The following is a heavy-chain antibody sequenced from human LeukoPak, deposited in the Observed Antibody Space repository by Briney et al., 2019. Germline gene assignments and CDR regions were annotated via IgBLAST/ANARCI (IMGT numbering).Heavy chain of an antibody. CDR2: IYRDGNT. V-gene: IGHV4-38-2*02. J-gene: IGHJ5*02. Sequence: SETLSLTCTVSGYSISSGYYWGWIRQPPGKGLEWVANIYRDGNTYYNPSLKSRVTISVDTSKNQFSLNLTSVTAADTAVYYCAREYGSGSEFDPWGQGTLVTVSS. CDR3: AREYGSGSEFDP. CDR1: GYSISSGYY. D-gene: IGHD3-10*01.